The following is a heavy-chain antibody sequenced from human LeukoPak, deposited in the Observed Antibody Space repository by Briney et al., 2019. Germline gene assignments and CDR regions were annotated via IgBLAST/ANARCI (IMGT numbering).Heavy chain of an antibody. D-gene: IGHD3-10*01. J-gene: IGHJ6*02. CDR3: ARDEVDYYGMDV. V-gene: IGHV1-3*04. CDR1: GYTFTMSA. Sequence: ASVTVSCTASGYTFTMSALHWVRQAPGQRLEWMGWTSNYNGNTKYSEKFQGRVTITRDTSANIVYMELNSLRSQDTGVYYCARDEVDYYGMDVWGQGTTITVSS. CDR2: TSNYNGNT.